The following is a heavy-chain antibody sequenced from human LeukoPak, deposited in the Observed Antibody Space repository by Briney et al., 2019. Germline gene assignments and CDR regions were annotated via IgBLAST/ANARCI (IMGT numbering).Heavy chain of an antibody. CDR1: GGSFSGYY. CDR2: INHSGST. CDR3: ARHEIDSSGYYYEFNWFDP. J-gene: IGHJ5*02. Sequence: SETLSLTCAVYGGSFSGYYWSWIRQPPGKGLEWIGEINHSGSTNYNPSLKSRGTISVDTSKNQFSLKLSSVTAADTAVYYCARHEIDSSGYYYEFNWFDPWGQGTLVTVSS. D-gene: IGHD3-22*01. V-gene: IGHV4-34*01.